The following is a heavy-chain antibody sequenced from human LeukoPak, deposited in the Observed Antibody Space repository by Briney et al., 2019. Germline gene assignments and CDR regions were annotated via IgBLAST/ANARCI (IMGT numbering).Heavy chain of an antibody. V-gene: IGHV3-23*01. J-gene: IGHJ4*02. D-gene: IGHD3-3*01. CDR3: AKDLEYDDFWSGFGY. CDR2: TSGSVGST. CDR1: GFSFSRYG. Sequence: GGSLRLSCAASGFSFSRYGMTWVRQAPGKGLEWVAATSGSVGSTYYADSVKGRFTVSRDNPKNTLYLQMNSLRAEDTAVYFCAKDLEYDDFWSGFGYWGQGTPVTVSS.